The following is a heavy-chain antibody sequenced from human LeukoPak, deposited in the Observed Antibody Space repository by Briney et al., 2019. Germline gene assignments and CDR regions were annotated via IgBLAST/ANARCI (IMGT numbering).Heavy chain of an antibody. Sequence: GGSLRLSCAASGFPFSTYAMSWVRQAPGKGLEWVSSIRGSDGSTYYADSVKGRFAISRDNSKNTLYLQMNSQRAEDTAVYYCAKDVYGDYGGLDYWGQGTLVTVSS. CDR1: GFPFSTYA. D-gene: IGHD4-17*01. CDR3: AKDVYGDYGGLDY. J-gene: IGHJ4*02. CDR2: IRGSDGST. V-gene: IGHV3-23*01.